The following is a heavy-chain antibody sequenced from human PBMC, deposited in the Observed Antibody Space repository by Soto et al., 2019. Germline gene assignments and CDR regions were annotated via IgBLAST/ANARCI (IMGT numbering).Heavy chain of an antibody. J-gene: IGHJ4*02. V-gene: IGHV4-31*03. Sequence: QVQLQESGPGLVKPSQTLSLTCTVSGGSISSGGYYWSWIRQHPGKGLEWIGYIYYSGSTYSNPSLKSRRTISVDTSKNQFSLKLSSVTAADTAVYDCARHSPWGPDSYFDYWGQGTLVTVSS. D-gene: IGHD7-27*01. CDR3: ARHSPWGPDSYFDY. CDR2: IYYSGST. CDR1: GGSISSGGYY.